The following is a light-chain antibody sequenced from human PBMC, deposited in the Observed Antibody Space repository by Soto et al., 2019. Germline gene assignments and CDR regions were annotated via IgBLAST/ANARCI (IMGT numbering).Light chain of an antibody. CDR2: DAS. Sequence: DIQMTQSPSTLSTSVGDRVTITCRASQNISGWLAWFQQKPGIAPKLLICDASSLESGVPSRFSGGGSGTEFTLTISSLQPDDFATYYCQQYHTYPYTFGQGTRLEIK. V-gene: IGKV1-5*01. CDR3: QQYHTYPYT. J-gene: IGKJ5*01. CDR1: QNISGW.